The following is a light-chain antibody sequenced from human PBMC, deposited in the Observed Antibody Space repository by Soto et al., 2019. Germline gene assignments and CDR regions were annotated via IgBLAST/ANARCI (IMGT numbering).Light chain of an antibody. CDR1: QSVLYSSNNKNY. J-gene: IGKJ1*01. CDR3: QQYFNTRRT. V-gene: IGKV4-1*01. CDR2: WAS. Sequence: DIVMTQSPDSLAVSLGERATINCKSSQSVLYSSNNKNYLAWYQHKPGQSPKLLIYWASTREFGVPDRFSGSGSGTDFTLTISSLQPEDVAEYYCQQYFNTRRTFGQGTKVEVK.